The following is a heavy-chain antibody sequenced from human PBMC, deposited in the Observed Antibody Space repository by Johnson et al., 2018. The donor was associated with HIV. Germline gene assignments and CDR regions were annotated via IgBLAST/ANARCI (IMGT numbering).Heavy chain of an antibody. CDR1: GFTFSTNY. V-gene: IGHV3-66*01. CDR3: ARDGESQQLPLGDAFDV. J-gene: IGHJ3*01. CDR2: IYSGDTT. D-gene: IGHD6-13*01. Sequence: EVQLVESGGGLVQPGGSLRLSCAASGFTFSTNYMSWIRQAPGKGLEWVSVIYSGDTTYYAGSVKGRFTISRDNSKNTLYLQMTSLRAEDTAMYYCARDGESQQLPLGDAFDVWGQGTMVTVSS.